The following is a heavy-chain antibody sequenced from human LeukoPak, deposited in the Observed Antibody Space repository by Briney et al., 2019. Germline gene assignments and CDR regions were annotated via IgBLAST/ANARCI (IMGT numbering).Heavy chain of an antibody. CDR2: IYYSGST. CDR3: ARDDGPFDY. Sequence: SETLSLTCTVSGGSISSSSCHWGWIRQPPGKGLEWIGSIYYSGSTYYNPSLKSRVTISVDTSKNQFSLKLSSVTAADTAVYYCARDDGPFDYWGQGTLVTVSS. CDR1: GGSISSSSCH. J-gene: IGHJ4*02. V-gene: IGHV4-39*07.